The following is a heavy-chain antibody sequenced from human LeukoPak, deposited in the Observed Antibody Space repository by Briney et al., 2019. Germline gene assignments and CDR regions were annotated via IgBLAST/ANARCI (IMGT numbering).Heavy chain of an antibody. CDR1: GFTLSNYW. CDR2: IKQDATEK. D-gene: IGHD3-22*01. V-gene: IGHV3-7*01. J-gene: IGHJ4*02. Sequence: GGSLRLSCAASGFTLSNYWMSWVRQAPGKGLEWVANIKQDATEKNYVDSVKGRFTISRDNAKNSLYLQMNSLRVEDTAVYYCARDRGYSTFDYWGQGTLVTVSS. CDR3: ARDRGYSTFDY.